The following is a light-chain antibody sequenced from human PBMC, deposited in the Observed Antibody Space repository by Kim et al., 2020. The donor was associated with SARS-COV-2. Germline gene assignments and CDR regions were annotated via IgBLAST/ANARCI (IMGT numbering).Light chain of an antibody. Sequence: APGDRVTLSCRASQSVSSNLAWYQQKPGQAPRLLIYGASTRATGIPATFSGSGSGTEFTLDISSLQSEDFAVYYCQQYDKWPPVTFGGGTKVDIK. V-gene: IGKV3-15*01. J-gene: IGKJ4*01. CDR2: GAS. CDR1: QSVSSN. CDR3: QQYDKWPPVT.